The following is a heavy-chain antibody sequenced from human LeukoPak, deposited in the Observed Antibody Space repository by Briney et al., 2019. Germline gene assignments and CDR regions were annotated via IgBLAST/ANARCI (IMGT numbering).Heavy chain of an antibody. J-gene: IGHJ4*02. CDR1: GFTISSYA. D-gene: IGHD3-22*01. V-gene: IGHV3-23*01. Sequence: PGRSLRLSCAASGFTISSYAMSWVRQAPGKGLEWVSAISGSGGSTYYADSVKGRFTISRDNSKNTLYLQMNSLRAEDTAVYYCAKDYDSSGYYSCFDYWGQGTLVTVSS. CDR2: ISGSGGST. CDR3: AKDYDSSGYYSCFDY.